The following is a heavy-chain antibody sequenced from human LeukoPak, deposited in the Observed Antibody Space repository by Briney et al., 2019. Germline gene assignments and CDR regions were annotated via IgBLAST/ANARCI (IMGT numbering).Heavy chain of an antibody. CDR1: GGSISSYY. D-gene: IGHD4-11*01. V-gene: IGHV4-59*01. CDR2: IYYSWST. CDR3: ARRMTTEASNWFDP. J-gene: IGHJ5*02. Sequence: SETLSLTCTVSGGSISSYYWSWIRQPPGKGLEWIGYIYYSWSTNYNPSLKSRVTISVDTSKNQFSLKLSSVTAADTAVYYCARRMTTEASNWFDPWGQGTLVTVSS.